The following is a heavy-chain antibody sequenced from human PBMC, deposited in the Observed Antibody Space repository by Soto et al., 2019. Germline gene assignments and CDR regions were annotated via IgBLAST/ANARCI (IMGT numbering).Heavy chain of an antibody. Sequence: QVHLVQSGPEVKKPGASVKVSCKASGYIFTGYYMHWVRQAPGRGLEWMGWINPKTGGTNYIQKFQGWVTMTRDTSISTAYMELSSLKSDDTAVYYCARGGYCSGGSCYQRHYYGMDVWGQGTTVIVSS. CDR2: INPKTGGT. V-gene: IGHV1-2*04. J-gene: IGHJ6*02. D-gene: IGHD2-15*01. CDR1: GYIFTGYY. CDR3: ARGGYCSGGSCYQRHYYGMDV.